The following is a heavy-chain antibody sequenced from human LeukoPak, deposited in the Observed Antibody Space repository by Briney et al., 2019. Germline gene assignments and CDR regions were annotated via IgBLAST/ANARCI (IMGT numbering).Heavy chain of an antibody. D-gene: IGHD2-15*01. Sequence: SETLSLTCTVSGGSISSYYWSWIRQPAGKGLEWIGRIYTSGSTNYNPSLKSRVTISVDTSKNQFSLKLSSVTAADTAVYYCARAAVVVVAGRFYYYYYYMDVWGKGTTVTVSS. CDR3: ARAAVVVVAGRFYYYYYYMDV. CDR2: IYTSGST. CDR1: GGSISSYY. J-gene: IGHJ6*03. V-gene: IGHV4-4*07.